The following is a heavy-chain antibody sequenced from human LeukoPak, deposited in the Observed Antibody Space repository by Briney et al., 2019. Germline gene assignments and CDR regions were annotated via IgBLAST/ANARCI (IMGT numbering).Heavy chain of an antibody. J-gene: IGHJ4*02. Sequence: ASVKVSCKASGYTINKYAMQWVRQAPGQRLEWMGWLNCGNGKTKYSEKFQGRVTITRDTSATTAYMDLSSLRSEDTAVYYCARSIWYNRQYYFAYWGQGTLVTVYS. D-gene: IGHD6-13*01. CDR2: LNCGNGKT. CDR1: GYTINKYA. V-gene: IGHV1-3*01. CDR3: ARSIWYNRQYYFAY.